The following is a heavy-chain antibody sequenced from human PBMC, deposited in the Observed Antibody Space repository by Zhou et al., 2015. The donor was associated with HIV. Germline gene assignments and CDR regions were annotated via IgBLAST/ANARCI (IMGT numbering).Heavy chain of an antibody. J-gene: IGHJ6*02. CDR1: GGGGTFSNYA. Sequence: QVQLVQSGAEVKKPGSSVKISCKASGGGGTFSNYAISWVRQAPGQGLEWMGGIIPIFGSAIYAQKFQGRVTITADESTSTAYMEMSSLRSEDTAVYYCARDQYVDAAPSLGDGYYGLDVWGQGTTVTVSS. V-gene: IGHV1-69*12. D-gene: IGHD6-6*01. CDR3: ARDQYVDAAPSLGDGYYGLDV. CDR2: IIPIFGSA.